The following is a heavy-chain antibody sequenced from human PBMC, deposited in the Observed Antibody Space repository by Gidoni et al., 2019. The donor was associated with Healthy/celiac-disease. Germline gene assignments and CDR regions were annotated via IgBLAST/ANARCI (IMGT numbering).Heavy chain of an antibody. V-gene: IGHV4-59*01. D-gene: IGHD6-13*01. CDR1: GGSISSYY. CDR2: IYYSGST. J-gene: IGHJ6*02. CDR3: ARLQQLVPHYYYYGMDV. Sequence: QVQLQESGPGLVKPSETLSLTCTVSGGSISSYYWSWIRQPPGKGLEWIGYIYYSGSTNYNPSLKSRVTISVDTSKNQFSLKLSSVTAADTAVYYCARLQQLVPHYYYYGMDVWGQGTTVTVSS.